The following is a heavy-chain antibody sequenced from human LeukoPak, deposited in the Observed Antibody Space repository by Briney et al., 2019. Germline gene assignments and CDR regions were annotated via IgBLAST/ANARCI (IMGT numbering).Heavy chain of an antibody. Sequence: PGGSLRLSCAASGFTVSGNYMSWVCQAPGKGLEWLSVIHRGGNTYYADSVKGRFTISRDSSKNTVFLQMDSLRAEDTAVYYCARDPGYGLGVDYGDYWGREPWSPSPQ. CDR3: ARDPGYGLGVDYGDY. J-gene: IGHJ4*02. D-gene: IGHD3-10*01. CDR1: GFTVSGNY. V-gene: IGHV3-66*01. CDR2: IHRGGNT.